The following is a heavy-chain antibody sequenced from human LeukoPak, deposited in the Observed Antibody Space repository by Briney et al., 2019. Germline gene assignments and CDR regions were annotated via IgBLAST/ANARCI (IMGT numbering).Heavy chain of an antibody. CDR2: ISSDGSTT. V-gene: IGHV3-74*01. Sequence: GGSLRLSCAASGFTFSSYWMHWVRQAPGKGLVWVSHISSDGSTTRYADSVKGRFTIFRDNPKNTLYLQMNSLRAEDTAIYYCVKARGAGSHKDWYFDYWGQGTLVTVSS. D-gene: IGHD3/OR15-3a*01. J-gene: IGHJ4*02. CDR3: VKARGAGSHKDWYFDY. CDR1: GFTFSSYW.